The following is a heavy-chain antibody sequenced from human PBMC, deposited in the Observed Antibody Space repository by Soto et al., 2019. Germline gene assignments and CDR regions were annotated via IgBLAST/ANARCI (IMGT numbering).Heavy chain of an antibody. V-gene: IGHV2-5*02. CDR1: GFSLYTSGVG. CDR3: AHRMEYSSNWNSGWFEP. CDR2: MYWDDDK. D-gene: IGHD6-13*01. J-gene: IGHJ5*02. Sequence: QITLKESGPTLVKPTQTLTLTCTFSGFSLYTSGVGVGWIRQTPGKALEWLALMYWDDDKRYSPSLKSRLTITKDSAKNQVVLTMTYVDPVETATYYCAHRMEYSSNWNSGWFEPWGQGTLVTVSS.